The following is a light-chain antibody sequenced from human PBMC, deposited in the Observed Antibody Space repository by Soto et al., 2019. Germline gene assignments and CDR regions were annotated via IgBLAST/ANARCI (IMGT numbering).Light chain of an antibody. J-gene: IGLJ2*01. CDR3: SSYASSSPVV. Sequence: QSALTQPASVSGSPGQSITISCTGTSSDVGGYNYVVWYQHHPGKAPKLIIFDVSNRPSGVSNRFSGSKSGNTASLTISGLQAEDEADYYCSSYASSSPVVFGGGTKLTVL. CDR2: DVS. CDR1: SSDVGGYNY. V-gene: IGLV2-14*03.